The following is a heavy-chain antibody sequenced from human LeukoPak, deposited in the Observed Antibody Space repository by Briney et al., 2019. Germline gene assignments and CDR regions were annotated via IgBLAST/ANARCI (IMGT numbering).Heavy chain of an antibody. D-gene: IGHD3-16*01. CDR1: GGSFSGYY. Sequence: SETLSLTCAVYGGSFSGYYWSWIRQSPGKGLEWIGEINHSGSTNYNPSLRSRVTISVDTSKNQFSLKLSSVTAADTAVYYCARDRIGGVIDYWGQGTLVTVSS. V-gene: IGHV4-34*01. J-gene: IGHJ4*02. CDR2: INHSGST. CDR3: ARDRIGGVIDY.